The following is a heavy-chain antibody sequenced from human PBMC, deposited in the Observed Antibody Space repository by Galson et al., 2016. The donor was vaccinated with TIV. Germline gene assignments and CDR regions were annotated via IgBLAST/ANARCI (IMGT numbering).Heavy chain of an antibody. Sequence: SVKVSCKASGDTFNTYAISWVRQAPGQGLDWMGRIIPAYDEANYAQNFQGRHTITADKSTSTAYMELRSLRFDDTAVYYCARNLYRYDGTGLSPRYFDLWGRGTLVTVSA. CDR2: IIPAYDEA. CDR1: GDTFNTYA. J-gene: IGHJ2*01. D-gene: IGHD3-22*01. V-gene: IGHV1-69*06. CDR3: ARNLYRYDGTGLSPRYFDL.